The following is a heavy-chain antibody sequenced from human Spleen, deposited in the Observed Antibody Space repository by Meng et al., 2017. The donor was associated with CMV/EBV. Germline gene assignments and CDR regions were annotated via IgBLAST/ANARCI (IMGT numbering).Heavy chain of an antibody. J-gene: IGHJ5*02. Sequence: GESLKISCVGSGFTFSSYSMNWVRQAPGKGLEWVSSISSSSSYIYYADSVKGRFTISRDNAKNSLYLQMNSLRAEDTAVYYCARGEWFGELLEFDPWGQGTLVTVSS. D-gene: IGHD3-10*01. V-gene: IGHV3-21*01. CDR3: ARGEWFGELLEFDP. CDR1: GFTFSSYS. CDR2: ISSSSSYI.